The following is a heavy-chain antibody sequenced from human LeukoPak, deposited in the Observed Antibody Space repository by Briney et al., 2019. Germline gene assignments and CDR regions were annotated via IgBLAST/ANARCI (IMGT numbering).Heavy chain of an antibody. V-gene: IGHV1-2*06. Sequence: ASVKVSCKASGYIFTGYYIHWVRQAPGQGLEWMGRINPNSGGTNYAQKFQGRVTMTRDTSISTAYMELSRLRSDDTAVYYCARLVGAGLLLGYCTNGVCSDTGWFDPWGQGTLVTVSS. CDR1: GYIFTGYY. D-gene: IGHD2-8*01. CDR3: ARLVGAGLLLGYCTNGVCSDTGWFDP. CDR2: INPNSGGT. J-gene: IGHJ5*02.